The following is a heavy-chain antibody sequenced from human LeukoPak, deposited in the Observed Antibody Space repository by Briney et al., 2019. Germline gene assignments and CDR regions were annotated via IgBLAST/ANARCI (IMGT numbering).Heavy chain of an antibody. J-gene: IGHJ3*02. D-gene: IGHD2-8*01. Sequence: PSETLSLTCAVYGGSFSGYYWSWIRQPPGKGLEWIGEINHSGSTNYNPSLKSRVTISVDRSKNQFSLKLSSVTAADTAVYYCARRYCTNGVCPLNIWGQGTMVTVSS. V-gene: IGHV4-34*01. CDR3: ARRYCTNGVCPLNI. CDR1: GGSFSGYY. CDR2: INHSGST.